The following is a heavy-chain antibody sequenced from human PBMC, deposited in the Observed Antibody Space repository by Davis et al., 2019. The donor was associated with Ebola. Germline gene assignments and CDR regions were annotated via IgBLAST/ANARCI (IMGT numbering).Heavy chain of an antibody. Sequence: SVKVFCKASGGTFSSYAISWVRQAPGQGLEWMGGIIPIFGTANYAQKFQGRVTITADKSTSTAYMELSSLRSEDTAVYYCARSSSSAIRYYYGMDVWGQGTTVTVSS. CDR1: GGTFSSYA. J-gene: IGHJ6*02. CDR2: IIPIFGTA. V-gene: IGHV1-69*06. CDR3: ARSSSSAIRYYYGMDV. D-gene: IGHD6-6*01.